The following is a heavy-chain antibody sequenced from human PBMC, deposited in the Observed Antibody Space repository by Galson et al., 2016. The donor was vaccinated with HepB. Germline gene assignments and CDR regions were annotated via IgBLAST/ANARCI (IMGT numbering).Heavy chain of an antibody. D-gene: IGHD3-10*01. Sequence: SLRLSCAASGLTFSGSGMHWVRQAPGKGLDWVAVVSSAGGTTYYGDSVKGRFTISRDKAKNTLYLQMNSLRAEDTAVYYCVRGNYGPDYWGQGTLVTVSS. V-gene: IGHV3-33*08. CDR3: VRGNYGPDY. CDR1: GLTFSGSG. J-gene: IGHJ4*02. CDR2: VSSAGGTT.